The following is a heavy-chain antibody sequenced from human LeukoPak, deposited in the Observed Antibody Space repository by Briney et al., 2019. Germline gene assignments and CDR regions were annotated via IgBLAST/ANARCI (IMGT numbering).Heavy chain of an antibody. CDR1: GFTFSSYW. V-gene: IGHV3-23*01. CDR3: AKALNLYDGSGYYPGTFDY. CDR2: ISDSGDSR. D-gene: IGHD3-22*01. Sequence: GGSLRLSCAASGFTFSSYWMHWVRQAPGKGLECVSLISDSGDSRYYADSVKGRFTISRDNSKNTLYLLMNSLRAEDTAMYYCAKALNLYDGSGYYPGTFDYWGQGTLVTVSS. J-gene: IGHJ4*02.